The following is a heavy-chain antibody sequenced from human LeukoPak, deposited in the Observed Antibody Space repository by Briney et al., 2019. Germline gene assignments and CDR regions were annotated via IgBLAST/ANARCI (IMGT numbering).Heavy chain of an antibody. CDR1: GVTFSSYW. V-gene: IGHV3-74*01. CDR3: AVADFWGGYYTA. CDR2: INSDGSST. J-gene: IGHJ5*02. Sequence: PGGSLRLSCAASGVTFSSYWMHWVRQAPGKGLVWVSRINSDGSSTSYADSVKGRFTISRDNAKNTVSLEMNSLRAEDTAMYYCAVADFWGGYYTAWGQGTQVTVSS. D-gene: IGHD3-3*01.